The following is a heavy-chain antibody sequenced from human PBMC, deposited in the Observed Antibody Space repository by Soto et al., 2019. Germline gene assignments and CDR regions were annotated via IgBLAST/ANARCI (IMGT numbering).Heavy chain of an antibody. V-gene: IGHV1-18*01. CDR2: ISAYNGNT. D-gene: IGHD5-18*01. Sequence: QVQLVQSGAEVKKPGASVKVSCKASGYTFTSYGIRWVRQAPGQGLEWMGWISAYNGNTNYAQKLQGRVTMTTDTSTSIAYMEMRSLRSDDTAVYYCARGRRGYSYGPYYFDYWGQGTLVTVSS. CDR1: GYTFTSYG. J-gene: IGHJ4*02. CDR3: ARGRRGYSYGPYYFDY.